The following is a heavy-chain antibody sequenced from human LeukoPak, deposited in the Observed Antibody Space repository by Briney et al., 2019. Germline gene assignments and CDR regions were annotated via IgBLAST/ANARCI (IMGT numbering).Heavy chain of an antibody. CDR2: ISYDGSNK. CDR3: AKDLRWGSMRQRDWFDP. J-gene: IGHJ5*02. V-gene: IGHV3-30*18. CDR1: GFTFSSYG. Sequence: GGSLRLSCAASGFTFSSYGMHWVRQAPGKGLEWVAVISYDGSNKYYADSVKGRFTISRDNSKNTLYLQMNSLRAEDTAVYYCAKDLRWGSMRQRDWFDPWGQGTLVTVSS. D-gene: IGHD3-22*01.